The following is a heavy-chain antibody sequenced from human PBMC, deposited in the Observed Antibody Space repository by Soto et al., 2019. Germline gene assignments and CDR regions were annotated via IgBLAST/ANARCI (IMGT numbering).Heavy chain of an antibody. CDR1: GGTFSSYA. Sequence: QVQLVQSGAEVKKPGSSVKVSCKASGGTFSSYAISWVRQAPGQGLEWRGGIIPISGTANYAQKFQGRVTITADESTSTAYKELSSLRSEDAAVYYCARSQGSSTSLEIYYYYYYGMDVWCHWTTFTVSS. J-gene: IGHJ6*02. CDR2: IIPISGTA. CDR3: ARSQGSSTSLEIYYYYYYGMDV. V-gene: IGHV1-69*01. D-gene: IGHD2-2*01.